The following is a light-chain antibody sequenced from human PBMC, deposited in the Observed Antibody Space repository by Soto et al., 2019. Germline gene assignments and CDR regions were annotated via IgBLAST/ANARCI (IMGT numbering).Light chain of an antibody. V-gene: IGKV3-15*01. CDR1: LSVSDN. CDR3: QQSNSWPYT. J-gene: IGKJ2*01. CDR2: GAS. Sequence: EVVMTQSPATLSVSPGERVTLSCRASLSVSDNLAWYQQKPGQAPRLLIYGASTRATTIPARFSGSGSGTEFTLTISSLQSEDFAVYYCQQSNSWPYTFGQGTKLDIK.